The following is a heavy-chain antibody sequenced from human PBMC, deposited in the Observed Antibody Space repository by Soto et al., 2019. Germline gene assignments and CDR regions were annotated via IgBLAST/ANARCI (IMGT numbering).Heavy chain of an antibody. J-gene: IGHJ5*02. V-gene: IGHV4-59*08. Sequence: PSETLSLTCTVSGGSISSYYWSWIRQPPGKGLEWIGYIYYSGSTNYNPSLKSRVTISVDTSKNQFSLKLSSVTAADTAVYYCAAVHFEGFGGTNWFDPWGQGTLVTVSS. CDR1: GGSISSYY. D-gene: IGHD3-10*01. CDR2: IYYSGST. CDR3: AAVHFEGFGGTNWFDP.